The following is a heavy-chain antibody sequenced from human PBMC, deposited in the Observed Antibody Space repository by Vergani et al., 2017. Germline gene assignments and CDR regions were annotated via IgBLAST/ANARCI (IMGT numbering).Heavy chain of an antibody. CDR3: ARAKVLRYCSSTSCYRSGAFDI. V-gene: IGHV1-18*01. D-gene: IGHD2-2*01. CDR2: ISAYNGNT. Sequence: QVQLVQSGAEVKKPGASVKVSCKASGYTFTSYGISWVRQAPGQGLEWMGWISAYNGNTNYAQKLQGRVTITTDTSTSTAYMELRSLRSDDTAVYYCARAKVLRYCSSTSCYRSGAFDIWGQGTMVTVSS. CDR1: GYTFTSYG. J-gene: IGHJ3*02.